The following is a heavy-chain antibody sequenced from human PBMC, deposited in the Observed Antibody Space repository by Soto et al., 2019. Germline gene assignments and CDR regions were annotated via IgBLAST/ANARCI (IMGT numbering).Heavy chain of an antibody. V-gene: IGHV1-8*01. CDR1: GYMFINND. CDR3: ARHDGFSSGWIFDY. J-gene: IGHJ4*01. Sequence: XSVKVSFNASGYMFINNDMNLVRHSPGQGLEWMGIVNVKSANTAYAHRFQGRVIMTRDISTNTAYMELQSLTYEDTATYYCARHDGFSSGWIFDYWGHGTLVTVSS. D-gene: IGHD6-19*01. CDR2: VNVKSANT.